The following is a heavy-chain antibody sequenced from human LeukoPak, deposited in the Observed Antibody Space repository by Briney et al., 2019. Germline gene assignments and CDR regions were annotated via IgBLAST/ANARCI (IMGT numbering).Heavy chain of an antibody. Sequence: SETLSLTCTVSGYSISSGYFWGWIRRPPGKGLEWIGYIYYSGSTNYNPSLKGRVTISVDTSKNHFSLKLSSVTAADTAVYYCARGDGDYGWFDPWGQGTLVTVSS. J-gene: IGHJ5*02. CDR1: GYSISSGYF. CDR3: ARGDGDYGWFDP. CDR2: IYYSGST. D-gene: IGHD4-17*01. V-gene: IGHV4-61*03.